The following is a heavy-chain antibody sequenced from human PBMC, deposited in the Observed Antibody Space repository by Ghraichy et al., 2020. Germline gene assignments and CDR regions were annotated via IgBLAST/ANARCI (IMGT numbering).Heavy chain of an antibody. CDR1: GGSISSGGYY. J-gene: IGHJ3*02. CDR3: ARDSSVTEAFDI. D-gene: IGHD6-6*01. V-gene: IGHV4-31*03. Sequence: TLSLTCTVSGGSISSGGYYWSWIRQHPGKGLEWIGYIYYSGSTYYNPSLKSRVTISVDTSKNQFSLKLSSVTAADTAVYYCARDSSVTEAFDIWGQGTMVTVSS. CDR2: IYYSGST.